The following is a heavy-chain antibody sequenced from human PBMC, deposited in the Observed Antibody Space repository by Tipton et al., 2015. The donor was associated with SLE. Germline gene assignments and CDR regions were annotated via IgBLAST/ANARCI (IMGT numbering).Heavy chain of an antibody. V-gene: IGHV3-66*01. J-gene: IGHJ4*02. Sequence: SLRLSCAASGFTVSSNYTSWVRQAPGKGLEWVSVIYSGGSTYYADSVKGRFTISRDNSKNTLYLQMNSLRAEDTAVYYCASKTSGYFDYWGQGTLVTVSS. CDR2: IYSGGST. CDR3: ASKTSGYFDY. D-gene: IGHD4-11*01. CDR1: GFTVSSNY.